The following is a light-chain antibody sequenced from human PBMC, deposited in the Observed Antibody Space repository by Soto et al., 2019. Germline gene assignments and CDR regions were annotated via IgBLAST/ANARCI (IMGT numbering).Light chain of an antibody. J-gene: IGKJ5*01. CDR3: QQYGSSPMT. Sequence: AQSPSTLSASVGDRVAIACRASDNIVHWVAWYQQKPGQAPRLLIYGASSRATGIPDRFSGSGSGTDFTLTISRLEPEDFAVYYCQQYGSSPMTFGQGTLLEV. V-gene: IGKV3-20*01. CDR2: GAS. CDR1: DNIVHW.